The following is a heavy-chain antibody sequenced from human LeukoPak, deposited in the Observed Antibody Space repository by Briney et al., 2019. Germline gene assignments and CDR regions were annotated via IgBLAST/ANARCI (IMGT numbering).Heavy chain of an antibody. Sequence: NTSETLSLTCTVSGGSISSYYWSWLRQPPGKGLEWIGYIYYSGSTNYNPSLKSRVTISVDTSKNQFSLKLSSVTAADTAVYYCARAKYSSSWYGWFDYWGQGTLVTVSS. V-gene: IGHV4-59*01. D-gene: IGHD6-13*01. CDR3: ARAKYSSSWYGWFDY. J-gene: IGHJ4*02. CDR1: GGSISSYY. CDR2: IYYSGST.